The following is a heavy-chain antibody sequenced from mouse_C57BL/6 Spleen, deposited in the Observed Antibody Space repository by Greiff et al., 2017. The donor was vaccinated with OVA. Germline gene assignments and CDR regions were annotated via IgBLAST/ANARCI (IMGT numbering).Heavy chain of an antibody. Sequence: EVKLMESGGGLVKPGGSLKLSCAASGFTFSSYAMSWVRQTPEKRLEWVATISDGGSYTYYPDNVKGRFTISRDNAKNNLYLQMSHLKSEDTAMYYCAREGVGYYGAMDYWGQGTSVTVSS. CDR2: ISDGGSYT. V-gene: IGHV5-4*01. CDR1: GFTFSSYA. CDR3: AREGVGYYGAMDY. D-gene: IGHD1-1*01. J-gene: IGHJ4*01.